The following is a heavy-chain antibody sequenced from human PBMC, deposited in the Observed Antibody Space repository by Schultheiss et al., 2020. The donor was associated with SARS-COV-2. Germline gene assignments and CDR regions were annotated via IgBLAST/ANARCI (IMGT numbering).Heavy chain of an antibody. Sequence: SETLSLTCTVSGGSISSYYWSWIRQPPGKGLEWIGYIYYSGSTNYNPSLKSRVTISVDTSKNQFSLKLSSVTAADTAVYYCVRDAPHCSGGSCYNWFDPWGQGTLVTVSS. CDR3: VRDAPHCSGGSCYNWFDP. CDR2: IYYSGST. CDR1: GGSISSYY. J-gene: IGHJ5*02. V-gene: IGHV4-59*12. D-gene: IGHD2-15*01.